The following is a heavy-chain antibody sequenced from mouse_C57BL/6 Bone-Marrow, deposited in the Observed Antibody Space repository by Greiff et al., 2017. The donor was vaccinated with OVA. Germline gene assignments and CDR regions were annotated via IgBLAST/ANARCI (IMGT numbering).Heavy chain of an antibody. J-gene: IGHJ4*01. Sequence: DVMLVESGGGLVKPGGSLKLSCAASGFTFSSYAMSWVRQTPEKRLEWVATISDGGSYTYYPDNVKGRFTISRDNAKNNLYLQMSHLKSEDTAVYYCARPSMDYGGQGTSVTVSS. CDR3: ARPSMDY. CDR1: GFTFSSYA. V-gene: IGHV5-4*03. CDR2: ISDGGSYT.